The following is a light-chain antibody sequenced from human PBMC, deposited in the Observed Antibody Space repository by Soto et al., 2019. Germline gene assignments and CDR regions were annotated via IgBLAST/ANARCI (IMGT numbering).Light chain of an antibody. CDR3: CSYAGSYTYV. CDR1: SXDIGGYNY. J-gene: IGLJ1*01. CDR2: EVS. V-gene: IGLV2-14*01. Sequence: QSALTQPASVSGSDGQSITISCTGTSXDIGGYNYVSWYQQYPGKAPKVMIYEVSNRPSGVSNRFSGSKSGNTASLTISGLQAEDEADYYCCSYAGSYTYVFGTGTKVTVL.